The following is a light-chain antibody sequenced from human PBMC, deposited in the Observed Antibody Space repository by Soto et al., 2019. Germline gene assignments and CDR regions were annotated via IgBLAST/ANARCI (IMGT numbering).Light chain of an antibody. Sequence: EIVMTQSPATLPVSPGERATLSCRASQSVSGNLAWYQQKPGQAPSLLIYGASTRATGVPARFSGSESGTDFTLTITSLQSEDFAVYYCQQYNNWPWTFGQGTRVEIK. CDR1: QSVSGN. V-gene: IGKV3-15*01. J-gene: IGKJ1*01. CDR3: QQYNNWPWT. CDR2: GAS.